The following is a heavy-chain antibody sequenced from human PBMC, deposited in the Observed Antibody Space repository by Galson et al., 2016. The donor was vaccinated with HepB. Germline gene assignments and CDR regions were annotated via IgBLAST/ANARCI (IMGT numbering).Heavy chain of an antibody. Sequence: SLRLSCAASGLNFNNYAMHWVRQAPGKGLEWVALISFDVNNKYYADSVKGRFTISRDNSRNTLYLHMSSVTTEDTAMYCCARGGHIVVVTSTRNFDPFNIWGQGTLVTVSS. CDR1: GLNFNNYA. CDR2: ISFDVNNK. V-gene: IGHV3-30-3*01. CDR3: ARGGHIVVVTSTRNFDPFNI. J-gene: IGHJ3*02. D-gene: IGHD2-21*02.